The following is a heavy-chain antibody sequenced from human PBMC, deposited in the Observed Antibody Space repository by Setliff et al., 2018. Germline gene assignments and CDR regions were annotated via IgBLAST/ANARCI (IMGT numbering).Heavy chain of an antibody. V-gene: IGHV4-39*01. D-gene: IGHD2-2*01. Sequence: PSETLSLTCSVPGDSISTFSYYWGWIRQPPGKGLEWIGTIYDSGKTYYNPSLKRRVSISVDTSKNQFSLKLNSVTAADTGVYYCASCRYQVPYDYWGQGILVTVSS. CDR1: GDSISTFSYY. CDR2: IYDSGKT. J-gene: IGHJ4*02. CDR3: ASCRYQVPYDY.